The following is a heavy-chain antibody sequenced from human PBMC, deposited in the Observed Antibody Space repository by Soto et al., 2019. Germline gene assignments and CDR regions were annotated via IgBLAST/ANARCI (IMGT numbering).Heavy chain of an antibody. J-gene: IGHJ5*02. D-gene: IGHD6-13*01. Sequence: SETLSLTCAVYGGSFSGYYWSWIRQPPGKGLEWIGEINHSGSTNYNPSLKSRVTISVDTAKNQFSLKLSSVTAADTAVYYCARASAYSSSWYDWFDPWGQGTLVTVSS. CDR1: GGSFSGYY. CDR2: INHSGST. CDR3: ARASAYSSSWYDWFDP. V-gene: IGHV4-34*01.